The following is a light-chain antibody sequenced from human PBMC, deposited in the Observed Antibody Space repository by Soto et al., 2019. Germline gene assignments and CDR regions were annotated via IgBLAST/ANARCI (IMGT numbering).Light chain of an antibody. Sequence: QSLLTKPASVSGSPGESITISCPGTSSDVGGYNYVSWYQQHPGKAPKLMIYDVSNRPSGVSNRFSGSKSGNTASLTISGLQAEDEADYYCSSYTSSSSPYVFGTGTKVTVL. J-gene: IGLJ1*01. CDR3: SSYTSSSSPYV. CDR1: SSDVGGYNY. V-gene: IGLV2-14*01. CDR2: DVS.